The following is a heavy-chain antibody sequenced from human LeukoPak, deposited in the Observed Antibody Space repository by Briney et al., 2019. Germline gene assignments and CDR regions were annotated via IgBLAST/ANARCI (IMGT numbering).Heavy chain of an antibody. CDR2: MNPNSGNT. J-gene: IGHJ3*02. D-gene: IGHD1-26*01. Sequence: ASVKVSCKASGYTFTSYDINWVRQATGQGLEWTGWMNPNSGNTGYVQKFQGRVTITADKSTSTAYMELSSLRSEDTAVYYCARDRRIVGATSGFGAFDIWGQGTMVTVSS. CDR1: GYTFTSYD. V-gene: IGHV1-8*01. CDR3: ARDRRIVGATSGFGAFDI.